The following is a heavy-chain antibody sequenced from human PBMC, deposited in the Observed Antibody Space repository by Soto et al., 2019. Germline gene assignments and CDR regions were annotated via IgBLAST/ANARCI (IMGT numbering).Heavy chain of an antibody. V-gene: IGHV3-23*01. D-gene: IGHD3-10*01. CDR1: GFTFINYA. CDR2: ISGGGDAP. CDR3: ARKVPGSTSRPDYWYFDL. J-gene: IGHJ2*01. Sequence: EVQLFESGGGLVQPGGSLRLSCAGSGFTFINYAMNWVRQAPGKGLEWVSTISGGGDAPFFADSVRGRFTISRDNSKNTVTLQMNNLGVDDTAVYFCARKVPGSTSRPDYWYFDLWGRGTLVTVSS.